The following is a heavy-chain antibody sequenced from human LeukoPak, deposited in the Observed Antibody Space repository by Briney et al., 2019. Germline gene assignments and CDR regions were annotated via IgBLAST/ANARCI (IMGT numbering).Heavy chain of an antibody. CDR1: GGSISSYY. J-gene: IGHJ4*02. V-gene: IGHV4-4*07. Sequence: SETLSLTCTVSGGSISSYYWSWIRQPAGKGLEWIGRIYTSGSTNYNPSLKSRVTMSVDTSKNQFSLKLSSVTPEDTAVYYCARDRPPTGGRGRPQVVVIGEIDYWGQGTLVTVSS. CDR3: ARDRPPTGGRGRPQVVVIGEIDY. CDR2: IYTSGST. D-gene: IGHD3-22*01.